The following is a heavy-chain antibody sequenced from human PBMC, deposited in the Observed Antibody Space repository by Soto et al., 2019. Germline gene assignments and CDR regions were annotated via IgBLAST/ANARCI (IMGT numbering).Heavy chain of an antibody. J-gene: IGHJ4*02. D-gene: IGHD4-17*01. CDR2: ISYDGSSQ. V-gene: IGHV3-30*03. Sequence: QVQLVESGGGVVQPGRSLRVSCAASGFALSSYGMSWVRQAPGKGLEWVAAISYDGSSQYYADSVKGRFTISRDNSQNTLFLQMNSLRPDDTAVYYCAGFDYGVYEGVRNGGHWGQGTLVTVSS. CDR1: GFALSSYG. CDR3: AGFDYGVYEGVRNGGH.